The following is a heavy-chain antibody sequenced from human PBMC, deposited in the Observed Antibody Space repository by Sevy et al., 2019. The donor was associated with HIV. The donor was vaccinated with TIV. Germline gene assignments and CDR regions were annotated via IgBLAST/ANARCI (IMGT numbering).Heavy chain of an antibody. Sequence: SETLSLTCTVSGGSISSYYWSWIRQPPGKGLEWIGYIYYSGSTNYNPSLKSRVTISVDTSKNQFSLKLSSVTAADTAVYYCARQGPLWFGELLTRKDPLRRYYYMDVWGKGTTVTVSS. D-gene: IGHD3-10*01. V-gene: IGHV4-59*08. J-gene: IGHJ6*03. CDR2: IYYSGST. CDR3: ARQGPLWFGELLTRKDPLRRYYYMDV. CDR1: GGSISSYY.